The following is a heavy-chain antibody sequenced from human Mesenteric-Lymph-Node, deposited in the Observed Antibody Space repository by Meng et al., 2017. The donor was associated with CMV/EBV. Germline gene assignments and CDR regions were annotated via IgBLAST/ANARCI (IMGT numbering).Heavy chain of an antibody. Sequence: QRQLQQWGAGLLKPSETLSLTCAVYGGSFSGYYWSWIRQPPGKGLEWIGEINHSGSTNYNPSPKSRVTISIDTSKNQFSLKLSSVTAADTAVYYCARGNYMVRGFSSTTFDYWGQGTLVTVSS. V-gene: IGHV4-34*01. CDR2: INHSGST. D-gene: IGHD3-10*01. CDR3: ARGNYMVRGFSSTTFDY. J-gene: IGHJ4*02. CDR1: GGSFSGYY.